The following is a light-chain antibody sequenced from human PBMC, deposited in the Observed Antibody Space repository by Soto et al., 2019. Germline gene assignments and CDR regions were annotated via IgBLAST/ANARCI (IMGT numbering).Light chain of an antibody. V-gene: IGLV6-57*04. J-gene: IGLJ2*01. CDR3: QSYDSYTVV. Sequence: NFMLTQPHSVSESPGKTVTISCTRSSGSIASNYVQWYQQRPGSAPTTVIYEHNQRPSGVPDRFSGSIDGSSNSASLTISGLQTEDEADYYCQSYDSYTVVFGGGTKLTVL. CDR1: SGSIASNY. CDR2: EHN.